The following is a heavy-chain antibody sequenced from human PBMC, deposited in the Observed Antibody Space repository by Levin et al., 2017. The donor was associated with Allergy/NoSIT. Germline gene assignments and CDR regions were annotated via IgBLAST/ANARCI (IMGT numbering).Heavy chain of an antibody. J-gene: IGHJ4*02. Sequence: SCVASGFTFSDHNMDWFRQAPGKGLEWVGRVRTKAPGYTTEYAASVKGRFTVSRDDSQNSLFLQMNNLKIEDTAVYYCVRDNRNYNHDYWGQGTLVTVSS. CDR2: VRTKAPGYTT. V-gene: IGHV3-72*01. CDR3: VRDNRNYNHDY. D-gene: IGHD5-24*01. CDR1: GFTFSDHN.